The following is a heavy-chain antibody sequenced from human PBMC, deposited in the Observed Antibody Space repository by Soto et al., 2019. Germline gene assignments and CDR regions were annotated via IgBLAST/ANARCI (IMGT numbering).Heavy chain of an antibody. CDR2: IYDSGST. Sequence: SETLSLTCTVSGGSISRSGYFWSWIRQHPGKGLEWIGYIYDSGSTYYNPSLKSRVSPSVDTSKNQFSLNLTSVTAADTAMYYCARSSRSYFDYWGQGTLVTVSS. CDR3: ARSSRSYFDY. J-gene: IGHJ4*02. V-gene: IGHV4-31*03. CDR1: GGSISRSGYF.